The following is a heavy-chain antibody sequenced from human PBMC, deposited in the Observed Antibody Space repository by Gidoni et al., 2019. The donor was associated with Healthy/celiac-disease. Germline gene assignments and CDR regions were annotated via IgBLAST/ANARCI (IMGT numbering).Heavy chain of an antibody. CDR1: GLTFSSYA. CDR3: ARDLAVAGYDY. Sequence: QVQLVESGGGVVQPGRSLRLSCAASGLTFSSYAMHWVRQAPGKGLEWVAVISYDGSNKYYADSVKGRFTISRDNSKNTLYLQMNSLRAEDTAVYYCARDLAVAGYDYWGQGTLVTVSS. V-gene: IGHV3-30*04. D-gene: IGHD6-19*01. J-gene: IGHJ4*02. CDR2: ISYDGSNK.